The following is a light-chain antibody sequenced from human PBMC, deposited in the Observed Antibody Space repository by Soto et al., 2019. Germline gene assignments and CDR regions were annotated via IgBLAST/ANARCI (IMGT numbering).Light chain of an antibody. Sequence: QSALTQPASVSGSPGQSITISCTGTSSDVGGYTYVSWYQQHPGKAPKLMIYDVSNRPSGVSNRFSGSKSGNTASLTISGLQAEDEADYYFSSYTSSSTLYVFGTGTKLTVL. V-gene: IGLV2-14*01. CDR2: DVS. CDR3: SSYTSSSTLYV. CDR1: SSDVGGYTY. J-gene: IGLJ1*01.